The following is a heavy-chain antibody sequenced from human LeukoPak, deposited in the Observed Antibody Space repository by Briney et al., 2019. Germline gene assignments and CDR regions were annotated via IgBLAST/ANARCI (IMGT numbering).Heavy chain of an antibody. CDR2: ISYDGSNK. V-gene: IGHV3-30*18. J-gene: IGHJ4*02. CDR1: GFTFSSYG. CDR3: AKFAQRVGASDY. Sequence: GGSLRLSCAASGFTFSSYGMHWVRQAPGKGLEWVAVISYDGSNKYYADSVKGRFTISRDNSKNTLYLQMNSLRAEDTAVYYCAKFAQRVGASDYWGQGTLVTVSS. D-gene: IGHD1-26*01.